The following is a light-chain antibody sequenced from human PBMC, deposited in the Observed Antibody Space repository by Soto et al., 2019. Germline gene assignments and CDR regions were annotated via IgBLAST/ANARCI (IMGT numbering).Light chain of an antibody. V-gene: IGKV1D-13*01. J-gene: IGKJ5*01. CDR1: QGISSS. CDR3: QQFNNYIT. CDR2: DAS. Sequence: PSTLSASVGDRVTITCRASQGISSSLAWYQQKPGKAPKLLIYDASSLESGVPSRFSGSGSGTDFTLTISSLQPEDFATYYCQQFNNYITFGQGTRLEIK.